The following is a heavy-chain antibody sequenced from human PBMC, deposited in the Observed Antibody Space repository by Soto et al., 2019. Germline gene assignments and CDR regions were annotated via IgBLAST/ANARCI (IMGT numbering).Heavy chain of an antibody. CDR1: GGTFSSYA. CDR2: IIPIFGTA. D-gene: IGHD5-18*01. V-gene: IGHV1-69*13. CDR3: ARDKMDTAKSDGMDV. Sequence: GASVKVSCKASGGTFSSYAISWVRQAPGQGLEWMGGIIPIFGTANYAQKFQGRVTITADESTSTAYMELSSLRSEDTAVSYCARDKMDTAKSDGMDVWGQGTTVTVSS. J-gene: IGHJ6*02.